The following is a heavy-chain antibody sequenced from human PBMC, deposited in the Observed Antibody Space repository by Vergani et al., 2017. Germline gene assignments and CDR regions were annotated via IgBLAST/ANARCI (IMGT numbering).Heavy chain of an antibody. CDR2: IYPGDSDT. D-gene: IGHD6-19*01. J-gene: IGHJ5*02. CDR1: GYSFTSYW. Sequence: EVQLVQSGAEVKKPGESLKISCKGSGYSFTSYWIDWVRQMPGKGLEWMGIIYPGDSDTRYSPSFQGQVTISADKSISTAYLQWSSLKASDTAMYYCARARRIAVARNWFDPWGQGTLVTVSS. CDR3: ARARRIAVARNWFDP. V-gene: IGHV5-51*01.